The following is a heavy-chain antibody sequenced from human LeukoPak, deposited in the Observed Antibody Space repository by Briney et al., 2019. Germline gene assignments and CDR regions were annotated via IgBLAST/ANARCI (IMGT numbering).Heavy chain of an antibody. J-gene: IGHJ4*02. V-gene: IGHV1-46*01. D-gene: IGHD5-12*01. CDR1: GYTFTSYY. CDR3: ARDGRGYSGYYNPDNLDY. CDR2: INPSGGST. Sequence: ASVKVSCKASGYTFTSYYMHWVRQAPGQGLEWMGIINPSGGSTSYAQKFQGRVTMTRDTSTSTVYMELSSLRSEDTAVYYCARDGRGYSGYYNPDNLDYWGQGTLVTVSS.